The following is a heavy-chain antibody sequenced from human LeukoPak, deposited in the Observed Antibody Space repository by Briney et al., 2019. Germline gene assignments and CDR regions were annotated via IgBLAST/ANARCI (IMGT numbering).Heavy chain of an antibody. D-gene: IGHD5-24*01. CDR3: AREFGHNRWYFDY. CDR1: GFTFSSYS. J-gene: IGHJ4*02. Sequence: GGSLRLSCAASGFTFSSYSIHWVRQAPGKGLEWVTVVSADGRTQLYSDSVKGRFIVSRDNSLNTLHLQMNSLETEDTAVYYCAREFGHNRWYFDYWGQGALVTVSS. V-gene: IGHV3-30*03. CDR2: VSADGRTQ.